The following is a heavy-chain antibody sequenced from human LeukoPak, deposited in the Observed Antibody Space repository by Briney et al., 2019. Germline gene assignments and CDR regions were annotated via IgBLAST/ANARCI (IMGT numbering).Heavy chain of an antibody. CDR3: ARDGVVVTTNFIGWYFDL. J-gene: IGHJ2*01. D-gene: IGHD2-21*02. Sequence: GGSLRLSCAASGFTFSSYSMNWVRQAPGKGLEWVSSISTYTRYIYYADSVKGRFTISRDNAKTSMYVQMNSLRDEDTAVYYCARDGVVVTTNFIGWYFDLWGRGTLVTVSS. V-gene: IGHV3-21*01. CDR1: GFTFSSYS. CDR2: ISTYTRYI.